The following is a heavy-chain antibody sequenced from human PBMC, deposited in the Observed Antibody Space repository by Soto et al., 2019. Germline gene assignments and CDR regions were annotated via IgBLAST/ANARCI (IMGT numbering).Heavy chain of an antibody. CDR2: VSTNDART. Sequence: QVQMVQSGPEVRMPGASVKVSCKTSGFTFTAYGLAWLRQAPGQRPEWMGWVSTNDARTNYAQKFQGRVTMTTDRSTTTTYMELRSLRADYTAVYYFARELNTESSAYCAVAFWGQGTLVTVSS. J-gene: IGHJ4*02. CDR1: GFTFTAYG. D-gene: IGHD3-22*01. V-gene: IGHV1-18*01. CDR3: ARELNTESSAYCAVAF.